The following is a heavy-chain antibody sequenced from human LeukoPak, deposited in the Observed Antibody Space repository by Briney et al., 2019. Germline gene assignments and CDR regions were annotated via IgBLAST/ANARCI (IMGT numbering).Heavy chain of an antibody. Sequence: GASVKVSCKASGYTFTSYDISWVRQATGQGLEWMGWMNPNSGNTGYAQKFQGRVTMTRNTSISTAYMELSSLRSEDTAVYYCARGLENHYYYYYMDVWGKGTTVTVSS. CDR1: GYTFTSYD. CDR3: ARGLENHYYYYYMDV. J-gene: IGHJ6*03. V-gene: IGHV1-8*01. D-gene: IGHD2/OR15-2a*01. CDR2: MNPNSGNT.